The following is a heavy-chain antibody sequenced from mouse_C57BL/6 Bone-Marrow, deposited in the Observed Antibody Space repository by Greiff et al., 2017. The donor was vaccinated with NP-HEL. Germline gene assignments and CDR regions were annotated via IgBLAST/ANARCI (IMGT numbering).Heavy chain of an antibody. CDR1: GYAFSSYW. CDR2: IYPGDGDP. J-gene: IGHJ4*01. V-gene: IGHV1-80*01. CDR3: ARPYYYAMDY. Sequence: QVQLKQSGAELVKPGASVKISCKASGYAFSSYWMNWVKQRPGKGLEWIGQIYPGDGDPNYNGKFKGKATLTADKSSSTAYMQLSSHTSEDSAVYFCARPYYYAMDYWGQGTSVTVSS.